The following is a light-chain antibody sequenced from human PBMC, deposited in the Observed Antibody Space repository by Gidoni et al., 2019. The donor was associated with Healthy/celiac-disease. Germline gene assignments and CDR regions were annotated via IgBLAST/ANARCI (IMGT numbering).Light chain of an antibody. Sequence: DIQMTQSPSSLPASVGDRVTITCRASQSISSYLNWYQQKPGKAPKLLIYAASSLQSGAPPRFSGSGSGTDFTLTISSLQPEDFATYYCQQSYSTPLTFGGGTKVEIK. J-gene: IGKJ4*01. CDR1: QSISSY. CDR3: QQSYSTPLT. V-gene: IGKV1-39*01. CDR2: AAS.